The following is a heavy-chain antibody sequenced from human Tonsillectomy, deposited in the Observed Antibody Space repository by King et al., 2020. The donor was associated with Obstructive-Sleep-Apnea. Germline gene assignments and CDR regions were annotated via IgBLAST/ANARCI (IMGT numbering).Heavy chain of an antibody. D-gene: IGHD6-19*01. Sequence: AQLVESGGGVVQPGRSLRLSCAASGFTFNDYTMHWVRQAPGKGLEWVAVISDDGRDKNYADSGEGRFSISREKSRNTLHLQMHGLTVEETAVYYCAREGITLAGSVDHWGQGTLVTVSS. V-gene: IGHV3-30*03. J-gene: IGHJ4*02. CDR2: ISDDGRDK. CDR1: GFTFNDYT. CDR3: AREGITLAGSVDH.